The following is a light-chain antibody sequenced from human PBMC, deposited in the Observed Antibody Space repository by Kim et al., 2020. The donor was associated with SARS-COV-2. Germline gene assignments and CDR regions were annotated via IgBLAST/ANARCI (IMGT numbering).Light chain of an antibody. CDR2: GNS. CDR1: SSNIGAGYD. J-gene: IGLJ1*01. V-gene: IGLV1-40*01. CDR3: HSYDSSLSEV. Sequence: GQRVTISCTGSSSNIGAGYDVHWYQQLPGTAPNLLIYGNSNRPSGVPDRFSGSKSGTSASLAITGLQAEDEADYYCHSYDSSLSEVFGTGTKVTVL.